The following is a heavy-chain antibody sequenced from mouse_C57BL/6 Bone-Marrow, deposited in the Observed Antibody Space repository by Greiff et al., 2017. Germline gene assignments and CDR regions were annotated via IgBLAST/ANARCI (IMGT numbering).Heavy chain of an antibody. CDR2: INSDGGST. Sequence: DVMLVESGGGLVQPGESLKLSCESNEYEFPSHDMSWVRKTPEKRLELVAAINSDGGSTYYPDTMERRFIISRDNTKKTLYLQMSSLRSEDTALYYCARLGSSYPHWYFDVWGTGTTVTVSS. CDR3: ARLGSSYPHWYFDV. V-gene: IGHV5-2*01. J-gene: IGHJ1*03. D-gene: IGHD1-1*01. CDR1: EYEFPSHD.